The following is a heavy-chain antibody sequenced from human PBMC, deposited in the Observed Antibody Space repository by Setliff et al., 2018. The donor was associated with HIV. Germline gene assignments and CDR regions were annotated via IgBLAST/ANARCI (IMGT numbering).Heavy chain of an antibody. CDR3: AKSGRAQWLVPYHFDY. Sequence: PGGSLRLSCAASGFTFSSYSMNWVRQAPGKGLEWVSAISGSGGSTYYADSLKGRFTISRDNSKNTLYLQMNSLRAEDTAVYYCAKSGRAQWLVPYHFDYWGQGTLVTVSS. CDR1: GFTFSSYS. J-gene: IGHJ4*02. D-gene: IGHD6-19*01. V-gene: IGHV3-23*01. CDR2: ISGSGGST.